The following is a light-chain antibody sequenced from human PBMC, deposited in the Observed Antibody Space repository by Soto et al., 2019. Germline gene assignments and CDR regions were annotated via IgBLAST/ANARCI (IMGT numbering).Light chain of an antibody. V-gene: IGLV2-14*01. CDR1: SSDVGGYNY. Sequence: QSALTQPASVSGSPGQSITISCTGTSSDVGGYNYVSWYQQHPGKAPKLMIYEVSNRPSGVSNRFSGSKSGNTASLTISGLPAEDEDDYYCSSYTTSSTRVFGGGTKLTVL. CDR3: SSYTTSSTRV. CDR2: EVS. J-gene: IGLJ3*02.